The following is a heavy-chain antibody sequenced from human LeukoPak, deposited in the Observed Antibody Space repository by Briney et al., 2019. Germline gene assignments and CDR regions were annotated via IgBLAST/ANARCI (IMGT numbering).Heavy chain of an antibody. D-gene: IGHD2-2*01. V-gene: IGHV1-46*01. J-gene: IGHJ4*02. Sequence: GASVKVSCKASGYTFTSYYMHWVRQAPGQGLEWMGIINPSGGSTSYAQKFQGRVTMTRDTSTSTVYMELSSLRSEDTAVYYCARSLGYCSSTSCYYVMSGYWGQGTLVTVSS. CDR2: INPSGGST. CDR1: GYTFTSYY. CDR3: ARSLGYCSSTSCYYVMSGY.